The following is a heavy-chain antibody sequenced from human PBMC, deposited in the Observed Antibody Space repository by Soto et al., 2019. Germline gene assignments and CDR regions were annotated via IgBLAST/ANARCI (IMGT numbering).Heavy chain of an antibody. CDR1: RYTFTSYC. J-gene: IGHJ6*02. CDR2: ISAYNGNT. D-gene: IGHD1-1*01. Sequence: GASVKVSSKASRYTFTSYCISWLQQAPGQGLEWMGWISAYNGNTNYVQKLQGRVTMTTDTSTNTAYMELRSLRSDDTAVYYCARDYWNDPLDVWGQGTTVTVSS. CDR3: ARDYWNDPLDV. V-gene: IGHV1-18*01.